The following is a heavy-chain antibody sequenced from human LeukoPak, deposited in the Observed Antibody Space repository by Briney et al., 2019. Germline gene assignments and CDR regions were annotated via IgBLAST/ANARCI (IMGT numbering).Heavy chain of an antibody. V-gene: IGHV4-30-4*01. D-gene: IGHD6-19*01. CDR2: MYYSGST. CDR3: ARQRIAVAGTPNWFDP. J-gene: IGHJ5*02. Sequence: PSQTLSLTCTVSGGSISSGDYYWSWIRQPPGKGLEWIAYMYYSGSTYYNPSLKSRVTMSADTSKNQLSLKLSSVTAADTAVYYCARQRIAVAGTPNWFDPWGQGTLVTVSS. CDR1: GGSISSGDYY.